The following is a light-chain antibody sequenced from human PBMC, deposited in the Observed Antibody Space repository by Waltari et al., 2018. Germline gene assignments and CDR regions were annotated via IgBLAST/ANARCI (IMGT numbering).Light chain of an antibody. CDR1: SLRRHH. CDR2: GAN. Sequence: SSELTQDPAVSVALGQTVRITVQGDSLRRHHASWSQQKPEQAPLLVIYGANIRPSGIPDRFSGSRSGNTASLTITGAQAEDEAEYFCNSRDISAYHLLFGGGTQVTVL. J-gene: IGLJ3*02. CDR3: NSRDISAYHLL. V-gene: IGLV3-19*01.